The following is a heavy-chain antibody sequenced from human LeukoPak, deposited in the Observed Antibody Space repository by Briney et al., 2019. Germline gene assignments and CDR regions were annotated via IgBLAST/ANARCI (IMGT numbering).Heavy chain of an antibody. CDR1: GFSVSSKY. Sequence: GGSLRLSCAASGFSVSSKYMSWVRQAPGKGLEWVSVIYGGGSIYYADSVKGRFTISRDNSKNTLYLQMNSLRAEDTAVYYCARDWDYWGQGTLVTVSS. V-gene: IGHV3-53*01. CDR2: IYGGGSI. J-gene: IGHJ4*02. CDR3: ARDWDY.